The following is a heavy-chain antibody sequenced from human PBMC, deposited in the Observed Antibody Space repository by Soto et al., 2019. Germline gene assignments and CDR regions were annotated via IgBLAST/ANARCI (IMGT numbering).Heavy chain of an antibody. D-gene: IGHD6-19*01. V-gene: IGHV1-8*01. Sequence: ASVKVSCKASGYTFSTYDINWVRQATGQRLEWMGWMNPNSGNTDYSQKFQGRVTITRDTSTSTAYMELSSLRSEDTAVYYCARAVAVAADFDYWGQGTLVTVSS. J-gene: IGHJ4*02. CDR2: MNPNSGNT. CDR1: GYTFSTYD. CDR3: ARAVAVAADFDY.